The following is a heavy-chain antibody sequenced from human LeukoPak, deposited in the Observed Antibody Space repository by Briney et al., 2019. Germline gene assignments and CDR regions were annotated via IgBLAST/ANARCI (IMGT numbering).Heavy chain of an antibody. Sequence: SETLSLTCAVYGVSFSGYYWSWLRQPPGKGLEWIGEINHSGSTNYNPSLKSRVTISVDTSKNQFSLKLSSVTAADTAVYYCAREALREGYSIDYWGQGTLVTVSS. J-gene: IGHJ4*02. CDR3: AREALREGYSIDY. D-gene: IGHD5-24*01. CDR2: INHSGST. CDR1: GVSFSGYY. V-gene: IGHV4-34*01.